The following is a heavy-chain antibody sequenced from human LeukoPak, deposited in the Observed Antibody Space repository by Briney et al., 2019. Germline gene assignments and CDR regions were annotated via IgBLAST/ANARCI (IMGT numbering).Heavy chain of an antibody. Sequence: ASVKVSCKASGGTFSSYAIRWVRQAPGQGLEWMGRIIPIFGTANYAQKFQGRVTITADKSTSTAYMELSSLRSEDTAVYYCARDTWLQLDYWGQGTLVTVSS. D-gene: IGHD5-24*01. V-gene: IGHV1-69*06. CDR2: IIPIFGTA. J-gene: IGHJ4*02. CDR3: ARDTWLQLDY. CDR1: GGTFSSYA.